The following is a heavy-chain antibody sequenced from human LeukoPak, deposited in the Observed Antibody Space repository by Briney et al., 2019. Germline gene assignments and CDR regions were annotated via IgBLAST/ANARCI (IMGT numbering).Heavy chain of an antibody. CDR2: ISYDGSDK. J-gene: IGHJ3*02. D-gene: IGHD5-18*01. CDR3: AKEDNDGYSYGSAFDI. CDR1: GFTFSNYG. Sequence: GGSLRLSCAASGFTFSNYGMHWVRQAPGKGLEWVAVISYDGSDKYFADSVKGRFTISRDNSKNTLYLQMNSLRAEDTAVYYCAKEDNDGYSYGSAFDIWGQGTMVTVSS. V-gene: IGHV3-30*18.